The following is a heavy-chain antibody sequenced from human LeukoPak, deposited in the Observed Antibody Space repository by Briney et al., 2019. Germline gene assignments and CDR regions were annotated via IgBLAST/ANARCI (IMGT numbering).Heavy chain of an antibody. V-gene: IGHV4-39*02. CDR1: GGSISSGGSISSS. J-gene: IGHJ5*02. D-gene: IGHD2-8*02. Sequence: SETLSLTCSVSGGSISSGGSISSSWGWIRQPPGKRLEWIGTLHSSGTTYYNPSLNGRVTISVDTSKNHFSLNLRSVTAAGTAVYYCARLPTGFPNWFHPWGQGTLVTVSS. CDR3: ARLPTGFPNWFHP. CDR2: LHSSGTT.